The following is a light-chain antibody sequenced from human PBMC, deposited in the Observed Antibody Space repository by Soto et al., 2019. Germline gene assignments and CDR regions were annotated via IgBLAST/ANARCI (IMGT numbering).Light chain of an antibody. CDR2: EVE. J-gene: IGLJ2*01. V-gene: IGLV2-14*03. CDR1: SSDIGDYNY. Sequence: QSALTQPASVSASPGQSITISCTGTSSDIGDYNYVSWYQQRPGEAPKLILYEVENRPSGISDRFSGSKSGNTASLTISALRTEDEADYSCSSYTSTVTLVVFGGGTKVTVL. CDR3: SSYTSTVTLVV.